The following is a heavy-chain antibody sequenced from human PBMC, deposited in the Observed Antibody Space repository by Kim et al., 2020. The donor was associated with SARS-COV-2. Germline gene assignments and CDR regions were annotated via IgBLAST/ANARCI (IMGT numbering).Heavy chain of an antibody. CDR2: ISYDGSNK. Sequence: GGSLRLSCAASGFTFSSYGMHWVRQAPGKGLEWVAVISYDGSNKYYADSVKGRFTISRDNSKNTLYLQMNSLRAEDTAVYYCAKGRYSSSSRFYVDYWG. V-gene: IGHV3-30*18. J-gene: IGHJ4*01. CDR3: AKGRYSSSSRFYVDY. CDR1: GFTFSSYG. D-gene: IGHD6-6*01.